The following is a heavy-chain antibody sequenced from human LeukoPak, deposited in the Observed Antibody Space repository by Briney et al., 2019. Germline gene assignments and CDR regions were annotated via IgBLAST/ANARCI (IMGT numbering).Heavy chain of an antibody. D-gene: IGHD2-15*01. J-gene: IGHJ5*02. CDR2: IYYSGST. V-gene: IGHV4-59*01. Sequence: SETLSLTCTVSGGSISSYYWSWIRQPPGKGLEWIGYIYYSGSTNYNPSLKSRVTISVDTSKNQFSLKLSSVTAADTAVYYCARSECGGSCYSSDWFDPWGQGTLVTVSS. CDR1: GGSISSYY. CDR3: ARSECGGSCYSSDWFDP.